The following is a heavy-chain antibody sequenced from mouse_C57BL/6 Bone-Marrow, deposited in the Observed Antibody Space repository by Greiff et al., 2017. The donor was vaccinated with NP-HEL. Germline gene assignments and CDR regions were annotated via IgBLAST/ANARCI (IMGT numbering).Heavy chain of an antibody. CDR2: ISSGGDYI. J-gene: IGHJ4*01. CDR3: TRESTYYYGKGVTMDY. D-gene: IGHD1-1*01. V-gene: IGHV5-9-1*02. CDR1: GFTFSSYA. Sequence: EVKLVESGEGLVKPGGSLKLSCAASGFTFSSYAMSWVRQTPEKRLEWVAYISSGGDYIYYADTVKGRFTISRDNARNTLYLQMSSLKSEDTAMYYCTRESTYYYGKGVTMDYWGQGTSVTVSS.